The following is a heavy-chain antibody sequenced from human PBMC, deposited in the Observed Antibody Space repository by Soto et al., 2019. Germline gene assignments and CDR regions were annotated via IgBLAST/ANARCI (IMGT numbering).Heavy chain of an antibody. Sequence: QVQLVQSGAEVKKPGASVKVSCKASGYTFTSYGISWVRQAPGQGLEWMGWISAYNGNTNYAQKLQGRVTMTTDTSTSTAYMELRSLRSDDTAVYYCARADIVVVPAARHYGMDVWGQGTTVTVS. J-gene: IGHJ6*02. D-gene: IGHD2-2*01. V-gene: IGHV1-18*04. CDR1: GYTFTSYG. CDR3: ARADIVVVPAARHYGMDV. CDR2: ISAYNGNT.